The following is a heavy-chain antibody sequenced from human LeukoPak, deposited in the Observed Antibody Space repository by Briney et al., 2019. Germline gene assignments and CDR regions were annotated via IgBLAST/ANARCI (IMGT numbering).Heavy chain of an antibody. CDR2: IYYSGGT. Sequence: SETLSLTCTVSGGSISSNDYYWGWIRQPPGKGLEWIGTIYYSGGTYYSPSLKTRLTISVDTSKNQFSLKLTSVTAADTAVYYCARLGIGVVPSAMLGDYYFDYWGQGTLVTVSS. J-gene: IGHJ4*02. V-gene: IGHV4-39*01. CDR1: GGSISSNDYY. CDR3: ARLGIGVVPSAMLGDYYFDY. D-gene: IGHD2-2*01.